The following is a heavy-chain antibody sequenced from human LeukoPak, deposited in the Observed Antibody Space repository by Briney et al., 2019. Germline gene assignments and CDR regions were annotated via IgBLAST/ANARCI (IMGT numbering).Heavy chain of an antibody. Sequence: PSETLSLTRTVSGGSISSSSYYWGWIRQPPGKGLEWIGSIYYSGSTYYNPSLKSRVTISVDTSKNQFSLNLSSVTAADTAVYYCARRLWFGALGGMDVWGQGTTVTVSS. V-gene: IGHV4-39*01. CDR1: GGSISSSSYY. CDR3: ARRLWFGALGGMDV. CDR2: IYYSGST. J-gene: IGHJ6*02. D-gene: IGHD3-10*01.